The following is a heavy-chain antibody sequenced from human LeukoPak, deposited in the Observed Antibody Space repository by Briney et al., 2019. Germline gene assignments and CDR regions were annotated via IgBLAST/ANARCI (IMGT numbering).Heavy chain of an antibody. CDR3: ARGATRNNDFWGDPIGLFFYS. D-gene: IGHD3-3*01. Sequence: ASVKVSCKASGYTFTSYDISWVRHPPGQGLGWMGWINPKSGNAGNAQTFRGRVTMTRNTSISTAYMELSDLGSDDTAVYYCARGATRNNDFWGDPIGLFFYSWGQGTLVTVS. CDR1: GYTFTSYD. J-gene: IGHJ4*02. V-gene: IGHV1-8*01. CDR2: INPKSGNA.